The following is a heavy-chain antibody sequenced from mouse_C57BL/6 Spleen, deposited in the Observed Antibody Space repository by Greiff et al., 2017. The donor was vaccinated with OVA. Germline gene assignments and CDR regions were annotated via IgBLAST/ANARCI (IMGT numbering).Heavy chain of an antibody. D-gene: IGHD2-2*01. J-gene: IGHJ2*01. CDR1: GFTFSDYG. V-gene: IGHV6-6*01. CDR3: TGYGSY. CDR2: IRNKANNHAT. Sequence: EVQLVESGGGLVKPGGSLKLSCAASGFTFSDYGMHWVRQAPEKGLEWVAEIRNKANNHATYYAESVKGRFTISRDDSKSSVYLQMNSLRAEDTGIYYCTGYGSYWGQGTTLTVSS.